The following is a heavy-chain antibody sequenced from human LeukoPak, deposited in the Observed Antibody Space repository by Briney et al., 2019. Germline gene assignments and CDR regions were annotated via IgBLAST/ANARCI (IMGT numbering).Heavy chain of an antibody. D-gene: IGHD3-10*01. Sequence: GRSLRLSCAASGFTFSSYAMHWVRQAPGKGLEWVAVISYDGSNKYYADSVKGRFTISRDNSKNTLYLQMNSLRAEDTAVYYCARESGLKDWGQGTLVTVPS. V-gene: IGHV3-30-3*01. CDR2: ISYDGSNK. CDR3: ARESGLKD. J-gene: IGHJ4*02. CDR1: GFTFSSYA.